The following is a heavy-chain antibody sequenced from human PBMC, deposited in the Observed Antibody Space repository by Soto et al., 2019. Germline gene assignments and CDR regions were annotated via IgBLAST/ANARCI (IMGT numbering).Heavy chain of an antibody. CDR2: IIPVFVTA. J-gene: IGHJ4*02. CDR1: GGTFSTYA. D-gene: IGHD3-22*01. CDR3: ARALEEYYYDSSGYYSAY. V-gene: IGHV1-69*12. Sequence: QVQLVQSGAVVKRPGSSVKVSCKASGGTFSTYAFTWVRQAPGQGLEWMGGIIPVFVTAHYAQQFQGRVTITADESTSTAYMELSSLRSEDTAVYYCARALEEYYYDSSGYYSAYWGQGTLVTVSS.